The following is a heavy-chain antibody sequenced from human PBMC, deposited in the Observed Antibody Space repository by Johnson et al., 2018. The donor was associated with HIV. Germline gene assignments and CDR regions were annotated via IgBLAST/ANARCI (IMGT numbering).Heavy chain of an antibody. CDR3: ARVHTPRNAFDV. CDR1: GFTFASSA. V-gene: IGHV3-21*05. J-gene: IGHJ3*01. Sequence: VQLVESGGGVVQPGGSLRLSCAASGFTFASSAMSWVRQAPGKGLEWVSYISSSGSDIYYAESVKGRFTISRDNAKNSLFLQMNSLRAEDTAVYYCARVHTPRNAFDVWGQGTMVTVSS. D-gene: IGHD2-21*01. CDR2: ISSSGSDI.